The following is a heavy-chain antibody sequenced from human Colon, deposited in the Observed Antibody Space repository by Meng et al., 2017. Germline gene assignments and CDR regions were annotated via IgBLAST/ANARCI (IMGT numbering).Heavy chain of an antibody. CDR2: IYSGGIS. Sequence: QVQLQESGPRLVKPSQTLSLTCTVSGDSVSSNSYYWTWNRQHPGTGLEWIGYIYSGGISHYNPSLKSRITMSIDTSKNQFSLQLTSVTAADTAIYYCARDPLAVGPTDRGLDSWGQGTLVTVSS. J-gene: IGHJ4*02. CDR1: GDSVSSNSYY. V-gene: IGHV4-31*03. CDR3: ARDPLAVGPTDRGLDS. D-gene: IGHD1-26*01.